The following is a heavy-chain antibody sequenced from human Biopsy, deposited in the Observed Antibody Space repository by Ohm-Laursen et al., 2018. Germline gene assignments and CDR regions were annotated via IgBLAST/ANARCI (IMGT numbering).Heavy chain of an antibody. CDR3: ARHAPSYSGSYWRYFDL. V-gene: IGHV4-59*08. D-gene: IGHD1-26*01. CDR2: ISYSRDT. Sequence: SDTLSLTWTVSGGSISGSSWSWIRQAPGKGLEWIGYISYSRDTNYNPSLKSRITISVDTSMNLLSLRLTSVTAADTAVYYCARHAPSYSGSYWRYFDLWGRGTLVTVSS. J-gene: IGHJ2*01. CDR1: GGSISGSS.